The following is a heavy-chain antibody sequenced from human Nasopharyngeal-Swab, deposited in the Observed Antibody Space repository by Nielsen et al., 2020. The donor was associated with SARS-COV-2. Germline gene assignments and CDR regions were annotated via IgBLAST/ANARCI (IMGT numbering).Heavy chain of an antibody. CDR2: ITVIGRSP. CDR3: AKGQGADWYFDL. V-gene: IGHV3-23*01. J-gene: IGHJ2*01. CDR1: GFTFSSYA. Sequence: ESLKISCAASGFTFSSYAMNWVRQAPGKGLEWVSGITVIGRSPYYADSVKGRFTLSSDNSKNTLYLQMNRLRAEDTAVYYCAKGQGADWYFDLWGRGTLVTVSS.